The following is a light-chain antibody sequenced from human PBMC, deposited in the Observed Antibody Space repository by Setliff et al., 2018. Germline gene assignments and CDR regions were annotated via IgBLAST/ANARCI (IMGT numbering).Light chain of an antibody. J-gene: IGLJ1*01. CDR2: DVS. CDR1: SSDVGGYNS. CDR3: GAWDDSLNGRSEG. Sequence: SALTQPASVSGSPGQSITISCTGTSSDVGGYNSVSWYQQHPDKAPKLMIDDVSDRPSGVSTRFSGSKSGTSATLAISGLQSEDEADYYCGAWDDSLNGRSEGFGTGSKVTVL. V-gene: IGLV2-14*01.